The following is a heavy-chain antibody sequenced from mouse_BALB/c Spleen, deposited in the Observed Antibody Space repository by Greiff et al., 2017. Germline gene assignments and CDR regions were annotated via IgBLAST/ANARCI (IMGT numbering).Heavy chain of an antibody. Sequence: EVKLMESGGGLVQPGGSLKLSCAASGFTFSSYTMSWVRQTPEKRLEWVAYISNGGGSTYYPDTVKCRFTISRDNAKNTLYLQMSSLKSEDTAMYYCARHLSYGYYFDYWGQGTTLTVSS. D-gene: IGHD2-2*01. J-gene: IGHJ2*01. CDR2: ISNGGGST. CDR1: GFTFSSYT. CDR3: ARHLSYGYYFDY. V-gene: IGHV5-12-2*01.